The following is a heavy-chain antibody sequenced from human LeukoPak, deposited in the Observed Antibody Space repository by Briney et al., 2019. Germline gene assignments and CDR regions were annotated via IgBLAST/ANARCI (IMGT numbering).Heavy chain of an antibody. CDR1: GGSISGYS. D-gene: IGHD6-19*01. CDR3: TRGPVAGNFDY. Sequence: SETLSLTCTVSGGSISGYSWSWIRQPPGKGLEWIGYIYYSGSTNYNPSLQSRVTISVDTSKNLFSLKLNSVTAADTAVYYCTRGPVAGNFDYWGQRSLVTVSS. V-gene: IGHV4-59*01. J-gene: IGHJ4*02. CDR2: IYYSGST.